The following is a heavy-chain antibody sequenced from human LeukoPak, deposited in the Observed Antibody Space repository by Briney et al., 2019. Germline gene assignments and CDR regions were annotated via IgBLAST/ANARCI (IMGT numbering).Heavy chain of an antibody. CDR2: FDPEDGET. CDR3: ARLSGTRYYFDY. Sequence: ASVKVSCKVSGYTLTELSMHWVRQAPGKGLEWMGGFDPEDGETIYAQKFQGRVTMTEDTSIDTAYMELSRRRSEDTAVYYCARLSGTRYYFDYWGQGTLVTVSS. D-gene: IGHD1-7*01. CDR1: GYTLTELS. J-gene: IGHJ4*02. V-gene: IGHV1-24*01.